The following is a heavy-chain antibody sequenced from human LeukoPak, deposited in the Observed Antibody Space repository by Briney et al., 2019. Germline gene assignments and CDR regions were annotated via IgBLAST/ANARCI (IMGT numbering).Heavy chain of an antibody. CDR2: ISSSGSTI. Sequence: PGGSLRLPCAASGFTFSDYYMSWIRQVPGKGLECVSYISSSGSTIYYADSVKGRFTISRDNAKNSLYLQMNSLRAEDTAVYYCARSGPASRKLTGTTFDYWGQGTLVTVSS. D-gene: IGHD1-7*01. V-gene: IGHV3-11*01. J-gene: IGHJ4*02. CDR1: GFTFSDYY. CDR3: ARSGPASRKLTGTTFDY.